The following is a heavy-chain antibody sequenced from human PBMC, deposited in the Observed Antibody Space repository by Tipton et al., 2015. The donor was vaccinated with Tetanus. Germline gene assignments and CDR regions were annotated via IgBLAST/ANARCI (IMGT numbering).Heavy chain of an antibody. CDR3: ARHAHGYGALLAGERFYYYGMDV. J-gene: IGHJ6*02. D-gene: IGHD5-18*01. CDR1: GASISSSDYY. CDR2: MYYSGST. Sequence: TLSLTCTVSGASISSSDYYWGWIRQPPGKGLEWIGSMYYSGSTYYNSSLQSRVTISVDTSKNQFSLKLSSVTAADTAIYYCARHAHGYGALLAGERFYYYGMDVWGQGTTVTVSS. V-gene: IGHV4-39*01.